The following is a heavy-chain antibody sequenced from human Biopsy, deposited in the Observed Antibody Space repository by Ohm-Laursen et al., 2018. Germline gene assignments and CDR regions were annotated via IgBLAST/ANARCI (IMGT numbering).Heavy chain of an antibody. Sequence: TLSLTCTVSGVSINGGRYYWNWIRNTPGKGLEWFGNIFYSANTYYNPSLKSRVTISVDTSKNQFSLKLSSVTAADTAVYYCARLGSGDYFPTFFDFWGQGALVTVSS. CDR3: ARLGSGDYFPTFFDF. CDR1: GVSINGGRYY. CDR2: IFYSANT. V-gene: IGHV4-31*02. D-gene: IGHD5-12*01. J-gene: IGHJ4*02.